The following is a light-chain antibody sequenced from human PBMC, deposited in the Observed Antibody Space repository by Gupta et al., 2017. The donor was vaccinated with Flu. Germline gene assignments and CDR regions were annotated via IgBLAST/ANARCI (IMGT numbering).Light chain of an antibody. CDR3: QQYNSFSGT. V-gene: IGKV1-5*03. J-gene: IGKJ1*01. Sequence: SPSTLSASVGDRVTITCRASQSISTWLAWYQQKPEKVPRLLIYKASSLESGVPSRFSGSGSGTEFTLTISSLQPDDFATYYCQQYNSFSGTFGQGTKVEIK. CDR2: KAS. CDR1: QSISTW.